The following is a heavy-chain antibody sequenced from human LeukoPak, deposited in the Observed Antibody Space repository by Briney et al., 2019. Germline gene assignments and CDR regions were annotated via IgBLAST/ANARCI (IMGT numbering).Heavy chain of an antibody. CDR2: IYYSGST. D-gene: IGHD2-2*01. J-gene: IGHJ6*03. CDR1: GGSISSHY. CDR3: ARAMCSSTSCYIYYYMDV. Sequence: SSETLSLTCTVSGGSISSHYWSWIRQPPGKGLEWIGYIYYSGSTNYNPSLKSRVTISVDTSKNQFSLKLSSVTAADTAVYYCARAMCSSTSCYIYYYMDVWGKGTTVTVSS. V-gene: IGHV4-59*11.